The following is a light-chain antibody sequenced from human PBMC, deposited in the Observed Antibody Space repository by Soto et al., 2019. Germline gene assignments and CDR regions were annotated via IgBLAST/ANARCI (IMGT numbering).Light chain of an antibody. CDR1: QSVSNN. CDR2: GAS. Sequence: EIVMTQSPATLSVSPGERATLSCRAIQSVSNNLAWYQQKPGQAPRLLIYGASTRATGIPARFSGSGSGTEFTLTINSLQSEDFAVYYCQQYNNWPPLTFGGGTKVDIK. J-gene: IGKJ4*01. CDR3: QQYNNWPPLT. V-gene: IGKV3-15*01.